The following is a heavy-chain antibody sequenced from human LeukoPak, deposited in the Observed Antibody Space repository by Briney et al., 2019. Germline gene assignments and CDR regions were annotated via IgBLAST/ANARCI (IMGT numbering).Heavy chain of an antibody. CDR3: ARTNGIVATIDY. J-gene: IGHJ4*02. V-gene: IGHV1-2*02. D-gene: IGHD5-12*01. Sequence: ASVKVSCKASGYTFTGYYMHWVRQAPGQGLEWMGWINPNSGGTNYAQKFQGRVTMTRDTSISTAYMELSRLRSDDTAVYYCARTNGIVATIDYWGQGTLVTVSS. CDR1: GYTFTGYY. CDR2: INPNSGGT.